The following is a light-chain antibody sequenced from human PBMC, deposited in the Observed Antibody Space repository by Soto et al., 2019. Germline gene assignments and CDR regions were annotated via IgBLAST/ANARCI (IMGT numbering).Light chain of an antibody. CDR3: QSYDSGLSGDV. J-gene: IGLJ1*01. CDR1: SSNIGADFD. Sequence: QPVLTQPPSVSGAPGQRVTISCTGSSSNIGADFDVHWYQHLPGTAPRLLIYGHSNRPSGVPDRFSGSKSGTSASLAITGLQAEDEADYYCQSYDSGLSGDVFGAGTKLTVL. V-gene: IGLV1-40*01. CDR2: GHS.